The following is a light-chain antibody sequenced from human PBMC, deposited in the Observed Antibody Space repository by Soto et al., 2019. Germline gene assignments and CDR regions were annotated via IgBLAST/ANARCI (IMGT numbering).Light chain of an antibody. Sequence: DIQMTQSPSSLSASVGDRVTITCQASQDISKYVNWYQQKPGKAPKLLIYDTSNLETGVPSRFSGGGSGTDFTFTISSLQPADFATYYCQQSNTLPLTFGPGTRVDFK. V-gene: IGKV1-33*01. CDR2: DTS. CDR1: QDISKY. J-gene: IGKJ3*01. CDR3: QQSNTLPLT.